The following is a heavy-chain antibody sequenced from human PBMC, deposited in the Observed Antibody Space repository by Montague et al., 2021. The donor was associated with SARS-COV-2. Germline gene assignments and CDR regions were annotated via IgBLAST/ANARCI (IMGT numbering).Heavy chain of an antibody. J-gene: IGHJ4*02. Sequence: SLRLSCAASGFPFSSYAMHWVRQAPGKGLEWVAVISHDGSNKYYADSVKGRFTISRDNSKNTLYLQMNSLRAEDTAVYYCARDPPYFDSGGFLDYWGQGTLVTASS. CDR2: ISHDGSNK. CDR3: ARDPPYFDSGGFLDY. D-gene: IGHD3-9*01. CDR1: GFPFSSYA. V-gene: IGHV3-30-3*01.